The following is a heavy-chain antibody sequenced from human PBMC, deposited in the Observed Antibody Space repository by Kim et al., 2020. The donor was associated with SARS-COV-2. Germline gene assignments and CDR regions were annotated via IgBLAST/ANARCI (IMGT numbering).Heavy chain of an antibody. V-gene: IGHV3-73*01. D-gene: IGHD1-1*01. CDR3: TRVSGTKLASWGAFA. J-gene: IGHJ3*02. Sequence: GGSLRLSCGASGFTFSDSAMHWVRRASGKGLEWVGRIRRNVNGYAPAYTATVRGRITIYSADSRNTAYLHMHSLKNAATSGYSFTRVSGTKLASWGAFA. CDR2: IRRNVNGYAP. CDR1: GFTFSDSA.